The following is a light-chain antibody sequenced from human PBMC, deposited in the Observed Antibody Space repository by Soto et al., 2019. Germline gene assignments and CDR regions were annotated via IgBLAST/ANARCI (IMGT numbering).Light chain of an antibody. Sequence: DIQMTQSPSSLSASRGDRVIITCRASQGISNYLAWYQQKPGKAPDLLIYGASSLHSGVPSRFSGRGSGTDFTLVISSLQPEDVATYYCQKYDGAPFTFGGGTTVEI. CDR2: GAS. J-gene: IGKJ4*01. V-gene: IGKV1-27*01. CDR1: QGISNY. CDR3: QKYDGAPFT.